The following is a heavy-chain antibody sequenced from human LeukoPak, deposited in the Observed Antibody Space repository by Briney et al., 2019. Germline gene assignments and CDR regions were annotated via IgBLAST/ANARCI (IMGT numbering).Heavy chain of an antibody. CDR2: MNPNSGNT. D-gene: IGHD6-19*01. Sequence: ASVTVSCTASGYTFTSYDINWVRQATGQGLEWMGWMNPNSGNTGYAQNFQGRVTMTRNTSISTAYMELSSLRSEDTAVYYCARAPRAGIAVAGTFKGLIDYWGQGTLVTVSS. CDR1: GYTFTSYD. CDR3: ARAPRAGIAVAGTFKGLIDY. V-gene: IGHV1-8*01. J-gene: IGHJ4*02.